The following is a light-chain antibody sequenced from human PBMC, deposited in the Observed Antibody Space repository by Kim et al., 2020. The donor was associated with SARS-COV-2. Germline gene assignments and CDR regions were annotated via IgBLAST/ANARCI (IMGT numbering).Light chain of an antibody. CDR2: SAS. V-gene: IGKV1-39*01. Sequence: DIQMTQSPSSLSASVGDRVTITCRASQSISWYLNWYQQKPGKAPRLLIYSASSLQIGVPSRFSGTGSETDFTLTISSLQPEDFATYYCQQSQSGPYTFGQGTKLEI. CDR1: QSISWY. CDR3: QQSQSGPYT. J-gene: IGKJ2*01.